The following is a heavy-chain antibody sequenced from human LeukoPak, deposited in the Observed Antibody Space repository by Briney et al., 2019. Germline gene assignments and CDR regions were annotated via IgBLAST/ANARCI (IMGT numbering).Heavy chain of an antibody. CDR2: INAGNGNT. CDR1: GYTFTSYA. Sequence: GASVKVSCKASGYTFTSYAMHWVRQAPGQRLEWMGWINAGNGNTKYSQKFQGRVTITRDTSASTAYMELSSLRSEDTAVYYCARGHVLVPAATDYWGQGTLVTVSS. CDR3: ARGHVLVPAATDY. D-gene: IGHD2-2*01. J-gene: IGHJ4*02. V-gene: IGHV1-3*01.